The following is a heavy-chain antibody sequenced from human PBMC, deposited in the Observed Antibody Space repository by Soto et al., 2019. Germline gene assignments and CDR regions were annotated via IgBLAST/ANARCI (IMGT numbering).Heavy chain of an antibody. CDR1: GGSISTNDW. D-gene: IGHD2-2*01. J-gene: IGHJ6*02. Sequence: QVQLQESGPGLVKPSGTLSLTCAVSGGSISTNDWWTWVRQPPGKGLEWIGEISRSDSTNYNPSLKSRLTISVVKSKNQFSLRLSSVTAADTAVYYCARHHRSVQLGNYYYHGIDVWGQGTTVTVSS. V-gene: IGHV4-4*02. CDR3: ARHHRSVQLGNYYYHGIDV. CDR2: ISRSDST.